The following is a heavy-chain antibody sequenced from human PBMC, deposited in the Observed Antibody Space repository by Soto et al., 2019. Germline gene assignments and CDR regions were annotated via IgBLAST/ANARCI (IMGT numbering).Heavy chain of an antibody. CDR3: VRVGRYGYGYFDY. CDR2: ISSSSSYI. J-gene: IGHJ4*02. CDR1: GFTFSSYS. D-gene: IGHD5-18*01. V-gene: IGHV3-21*01. Sequence: GGSLRLSCAASGFTFSSYSMNWVRQAPGKGLEWVSSISSSSSYIYYADSVKGRFTISRDNAKNSLYLQMNSLRAEDTAVYYCVRVGRYGYGYFDYWGQGTLVTVSS.